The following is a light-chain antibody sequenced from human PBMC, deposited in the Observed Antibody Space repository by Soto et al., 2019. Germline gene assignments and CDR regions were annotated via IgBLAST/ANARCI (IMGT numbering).Light chain of an antibody. J-gene: IGKJ1*01. CDR1: QSVSSNY. CDR3: HQYGGSPRT. V-gene: IGKV3-20*01. Sequence: EIVLTQSPGTLSLSPGERATLFCRASQSVSSNYLNWFQQKPGQAPRLLIYGASSRATGIPDRFSGSGAGTDFTLTISRLEPEDFAVYYCHQYGGSPRTFGQGTKVDIK. CDR2: GAS.